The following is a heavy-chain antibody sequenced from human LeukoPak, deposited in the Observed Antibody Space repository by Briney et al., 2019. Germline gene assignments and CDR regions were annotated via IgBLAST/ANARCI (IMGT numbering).Heavy chain of an antibody. V-gene: IGHV3-23*01. D-gene: IGHD3-22*01. J-gene: IGHJ4*02. CDR1: GFTFSSYA. CDR2: ISTSGGST. Sequence: GESLRLSCAASGFTFSSYAMSWVRQAPGQGPEWVSGISTSGGSTSYADSVKGRFTISRDNPRNTLYMQMNSLRAEDTALYYCAIMHPYYDGSGYWVQWGQGTLVTVSS. CDR3: AIMHPYYDGSGYWVQ.